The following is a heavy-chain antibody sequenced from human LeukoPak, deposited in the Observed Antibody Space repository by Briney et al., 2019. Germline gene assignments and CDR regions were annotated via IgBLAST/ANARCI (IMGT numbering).Heavy chain of an antibody. CDR3: ASGGYGNWYFDL. Sequence: PGGSLRLSCAASGFTFSSYEMNWVRQAPGKGLEWVSSISSSSSYKYYADSVKGRFTISRDNAKNSLYLQMNSLRAEDTAVYYCASGGYGNWYFDLWGRGTLVTVSS. V-gene: IGHV3-21*01. J-gene: IGHJ2*01. CDR2: ISSSSSYK. CDR1: GFTFSSYE. D-gene: IGHD5-12*01.